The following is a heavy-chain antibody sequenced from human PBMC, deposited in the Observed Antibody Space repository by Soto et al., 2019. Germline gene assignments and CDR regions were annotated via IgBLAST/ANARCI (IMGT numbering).Heavy chain of an antibody. Sequence: SETLSLTCTVSGGSISSSSYYWGWIRQPPGKGLEWIGSIYYSGSTYYNPSLKSRVTISVDTSKNQFSLKLSSVTAADTAVYYSASGSYYYYGMDVWGQGTTVTVSS. CDR1: GGSISSSSYY. CDR3: ASGSYYYYGMDV. V-gene: IGHV4-39*01. J-gene: IGHJ6*02. CDR2: IYYSGST. D-gene: IGHD1-26*01.